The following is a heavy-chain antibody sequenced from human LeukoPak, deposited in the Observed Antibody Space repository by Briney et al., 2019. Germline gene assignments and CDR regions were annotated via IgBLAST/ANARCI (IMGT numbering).Heavy chain of an antibody. Sequence: GGSLRLSCAASGFTFDDYGMSWVGQAPGKGLEWVAGINWSGDSTGYADSVKGRFTISRHNAKNSLYLQMNSLRAEDTALYHCAAGGYCSGGRCPGFDPWGQGTLVIVSS. CDR3: AAGGYCSGGRCPGFDP. D-gene: IGHD2-15*01. J-gene: IGHJ5*02. CDR2: INWSGDST. CDR1: GFTFDDYG. V-gene: IGHV3-20*01.